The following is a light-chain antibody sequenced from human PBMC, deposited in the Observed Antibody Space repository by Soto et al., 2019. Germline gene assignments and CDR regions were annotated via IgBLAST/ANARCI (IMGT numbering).Light chain of an antibody. V-gene: IGLV4-60*03. CDR2: LESSGSY. CDR1: SGHSSYI. Sequence: QPVLTQSSSASASLGSSVKLTCTLSSGHSSYIIAWHQQQPGKAPRYLMKLESSGSYNKGSGVPDRFSGSSSGADRYLTISTRQSEDEADYYCETWDSHTRVFGGGTKLTVL. CDR3: ETWDSHTRV. J-gene: IGLJ3*02.